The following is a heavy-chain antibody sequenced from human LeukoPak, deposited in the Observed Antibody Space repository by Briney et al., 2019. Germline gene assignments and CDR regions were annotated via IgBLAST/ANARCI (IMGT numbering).Heavy chain of an antibody. CDR3: ATEHWGPNS. CDR1: GFTFSSYA. V-gene: IGHV3-30*04. CDR2: ISYDGSNK. D-gene: IGHD3-16*01. J-gene: IGHJ4*02. Sequence: PGGSLRLSCAASGFTFSSYAMHWVRQAPGKGLEWVAVISYDGSNKYYADSVKGRFTISRDNSKNTLSLQMNSLRAEDTAVYYCATEHWGPNSWGQGTLVTVSS.